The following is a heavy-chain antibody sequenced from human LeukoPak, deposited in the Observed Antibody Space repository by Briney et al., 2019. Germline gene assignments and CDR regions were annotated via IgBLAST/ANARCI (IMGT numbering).Heavy chain of an antibody. J-gene: IGHJ3*02. V-gene: IGHV3-66*01. Sequence: GGSLRLSCAASESIVSGNYMTWVRQAPGKGLEWLSVIYTGGGTYYADSVKGRFTISRDTSKTTVYLQMNSLRGDDTAIYYCAHYDFWSGHALDIWGQGTMVTVPS. CDR3: AHYDFWSGHALDI. D-gene: IGHD3-3*01. CDR1: ESIVSGNY. CDR2: IYTGGGT.